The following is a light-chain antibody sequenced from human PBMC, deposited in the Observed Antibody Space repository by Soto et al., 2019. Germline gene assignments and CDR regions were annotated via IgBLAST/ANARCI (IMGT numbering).Light chain of an antibody. V-gene: IGKV1-39*01. Sequence: DIQMTHSPASLSASVGDIVTITCRASQSIVTYLNWYLQKPGKAPKLLIYAASNLQSGVPSRFSGSGSGTDFTLTISSLQPEDFATYFCQQSYSTPPWTFGQGTKV. CDR3: QQSYSTPPWT. J-gene: IGKJ1*01. CDR2: AAS. CDR1: QSIVTY.